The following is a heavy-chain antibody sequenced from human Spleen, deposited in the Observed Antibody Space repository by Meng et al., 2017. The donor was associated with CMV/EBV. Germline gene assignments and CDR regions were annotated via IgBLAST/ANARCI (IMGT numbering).Heavy chain of an antibody. CDR2: INHSGST. Sequence: QGQTLAWGPGLVKPSETLSHTCAVYGGSFSGYYWSWIRQATGKGLEWIGEINHSGSTNYNPSLKSRVTISVDTSKNQFSLKLSSVTAADTAVYYCARWVWWSGWSLDYWGQGTLVTVSS. CDR3: ARWVWWSGWSLDY. V-gene: IGHV4-34*01. J-gene: IGHJ4*02. CDR1: GGSFSGYY. D-gene: IGHD6-19*01.